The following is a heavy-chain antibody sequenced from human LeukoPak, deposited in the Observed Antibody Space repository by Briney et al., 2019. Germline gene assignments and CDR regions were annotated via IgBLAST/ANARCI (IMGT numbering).Heavy chain of an antibody. CDR1: GFTFSNAW. V-gene: IGHV3-15*01. Sequence: GGSLRLSCAASGFTFSNAWMSWVRQAPGKGLEWVGRIKSKTDGGTTDYAAPVKGRFTISRDDSKNTLYLQMNSLKTEDTAVYYCTTVITMVRGVIKYYFDYWGQGTLVTVSS. CDR3: TTVITMVRGVIKYYFDY. CDR2: IKSKTDGGTT. D-gene: IGHD3-10*01. J-gene: IGHJ4*02.